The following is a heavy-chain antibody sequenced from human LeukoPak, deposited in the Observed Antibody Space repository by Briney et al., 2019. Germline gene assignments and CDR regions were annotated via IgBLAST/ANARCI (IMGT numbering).Heavy chain of an antibody. D-gene: IGHD3-10*02. CDR3: AELGITMIGGV. J-gene: IGHJ6*04. Sequence: GGSLRLSCAASGFTFSSYSMNWVRQAPGKGLEWVSYISSSSTIYYADSVKGRFTISRDNSKNSLYLQMNSLRAEDTAVYYCAELGITMIGGVWGKGTTVTISS. CDR2: ISSSSTI. CDR1: GFTFSSYS. V-gene: IGHV3-48*01.